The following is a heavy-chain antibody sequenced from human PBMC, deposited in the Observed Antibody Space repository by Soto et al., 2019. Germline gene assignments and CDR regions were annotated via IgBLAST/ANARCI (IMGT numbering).Heavy chain of an antibody. Sequence: PSETLSLTCTVSGGSINSGDYYWSWIRQPPGKGLEWIGNIYHSGNTYYNPSLKSRLTISVDTSKNHFSLMVDSVTAADTAVYYCARARFQVLYGKPYFDSWGQGTLVTVSS. CDR2: IYHSGNT. D-gene: IGHD2-2*02. V-gene: IGHV4-31*03. CDR1: GGSINSGDYY. CDR3: ARARFQVLYGKPYFDS. J-gene: IGHJ4*02.